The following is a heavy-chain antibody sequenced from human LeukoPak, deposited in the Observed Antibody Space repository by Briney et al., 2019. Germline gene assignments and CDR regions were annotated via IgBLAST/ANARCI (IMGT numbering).Heavy chain of an antibody. CDR1: GFTFSSYA. J-gene: IGHJ3*02. V-gene: IGHV3-30*04. CDR2: ISYDGSNK. CDR3: ARDRYTAVAGPDAFDI. Sequence: GRSLRLSCAASGFTFSSYAMHWVGQAPGKGREWVAGISYDGSNKYYADSVKGRFTISRDNSKNTVYLQMNSLRAEDTAVYYCARDRYTAVAGPDAFDIWGQGTMVTVSS. D-gene: IGHD6-19*01.